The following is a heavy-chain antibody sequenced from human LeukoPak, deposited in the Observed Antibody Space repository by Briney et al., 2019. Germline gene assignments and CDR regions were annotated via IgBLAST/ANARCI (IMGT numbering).Heavy chain of an antibody. D-gene: IGHD2-15*01. CDR2: ISWNSGSI. Sequence: PGRSLRLSCAASGFTFDDYAMHWVRHAPGKGLEWVSGISWNSGSIGYADSVKGRFTISRDNAKNSLYLQMNSLRAEDTALYYCAKERAATLDYWGQGTLVTVSS. CDR1: GFTFDDYA. V-gene: IGHV3-9*01. J-gene: IGHJ4*02. CDR3: AKERAATLDY.